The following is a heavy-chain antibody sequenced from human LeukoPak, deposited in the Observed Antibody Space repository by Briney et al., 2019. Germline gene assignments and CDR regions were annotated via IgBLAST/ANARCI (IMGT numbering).Heavy chain of an antibody. Sequence: PGGSLRLSCAASGFTVSSNYMSWVRQAPGKGLEWVSVIYSGGSTYYADSVKGRFTISRDNSKNTLYLQMNSLRAEDTAVYYCARGVWGYGSGSYYNSAYFDYWGQGTLVTVSS. CDR2: IYSGGST. J-gene: IGHJ4*02. CDR3: ARGVWGYGSGSYYNSAYFDY. D-gene: IGHD3-10*01. V-gene: IGHV3-66*01. CDR1: GFTVSSNY.